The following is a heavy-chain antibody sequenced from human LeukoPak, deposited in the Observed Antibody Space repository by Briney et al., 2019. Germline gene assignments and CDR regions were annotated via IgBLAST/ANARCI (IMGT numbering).Heavy chain of an antibody. V-gene: IGHV3-23*01. D-gene: IGHD3-16*01. Sequence: GGSLRLSCAASGLTFTKYAMSWVRQAPGKGLQWVPAISVSGSTYYADSVEGRFTISRDTSKNTLFLQMDSLRAEDTALYYCASAGGDYWGQGTLVTVSS. CDR2: ISVSGST. J-gene: IGHJ4*02. CDR1: GLTFTKYA. CDR3: ASAGGDY.